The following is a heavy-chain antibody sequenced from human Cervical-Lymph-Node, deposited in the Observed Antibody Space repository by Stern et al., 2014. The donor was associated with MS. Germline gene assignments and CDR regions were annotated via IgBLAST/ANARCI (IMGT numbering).Heavy chain of an antibody. J-gene: IGHJ4*02. CDR3: ARGPGWGLFASALDY. D-gene: IGHD2-21*02. V-gene: IGHV5-51*03. CDR2: IYPGDSDA. CDR1: GYNFNTYW. Sequence: VQLVQSGAEVKKPGESLKISCKGSGYNFNTYWIPWVRQMPGKGLDWMGIIYPGDSDARYSPTFPGQGTISADKSINTRHLQWRSLKASDTAVYYCARGPGWGLFASALDYWGQGTLVTVSS.